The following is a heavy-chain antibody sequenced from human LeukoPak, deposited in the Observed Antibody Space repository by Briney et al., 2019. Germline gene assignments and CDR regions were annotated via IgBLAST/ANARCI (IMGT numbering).Heavy chain of an antibody. D-gene: IGHD3-10*01. CDR2: IKQDGSEK. CDR1: GFTFSSYW. J-gene: IGHJ4*02. CDR3: ARLSGSVSGTYYNVVRY. Sequence: GGSLRLSCAASGFTFSSYWMSWVRQAPGKGLEWVANIKQDGSEKYYVDSVKGRFTISRDNAKNSLYLQMNSLRAEDTAVYYCARLSGSVSGTYYNVVRYWGQGTLVTVSS. V-gene: IGHV3-7*03.